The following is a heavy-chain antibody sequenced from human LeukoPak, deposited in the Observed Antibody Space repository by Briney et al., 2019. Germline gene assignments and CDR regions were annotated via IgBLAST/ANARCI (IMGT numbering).Heavy chain of an antibody. J-gene: IGHJ5*02. D-gene: IGHD2-2*01. CDR2: IYHSGST. CDR3: ARDYCTSTTCPNWFDP. V-gene: IGHV4-4*02. CDR1: GGSISSSYW. Sequence: SETLPLTCAVSGGSISSSYWWSWIRQPPGKGLEWIGEIYHSGSTNYNLSLKSRVTISVDKSKNQFSLKLNSVTAADTAVYYCARDYCTSTTCPNWFDPWGQGTLVTVSS.